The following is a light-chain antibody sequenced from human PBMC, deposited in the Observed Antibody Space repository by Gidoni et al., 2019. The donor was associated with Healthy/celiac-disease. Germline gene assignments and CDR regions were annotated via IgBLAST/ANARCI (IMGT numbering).Light chain of an antibody. J-gene: IGKJ1*01. Sequence: EIVMTQSPATLSVSPGERATLSCRASQSVSSNLAWYQQKPGQAPMLLIYGASTRAPGIPARFSGSGSGTEFTLNISSLQSEDFAVYYCQQYNNWPPWTFGQGTKVEIK. CDR3: QQYNNWPPWT. V-gene: IGKV3-15*01. CDR1: QSVSSN. CDR2: GAS.